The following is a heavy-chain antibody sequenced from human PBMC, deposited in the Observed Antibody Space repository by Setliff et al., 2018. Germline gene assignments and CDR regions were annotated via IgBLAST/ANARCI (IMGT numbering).Heavy chain of an antibody. CDR2: IYITGST. Sequence: TLSLTCIVSGGSISGYYWAWVRQPPGKELEWIGRIYITGSTDYNPSPKSRVPISEDTSKNQFSLELSSVTAADTAVYFCARGFSYGVTTYGLDIWGRGTMVTVSS. V-gene: IGHV4-59*13. J-gene: IGHJ3*02. D-gene: IGHD3-10*01. CDR3: ARGFSYGVTTYGLDI. CDR1: GGSISGYY.